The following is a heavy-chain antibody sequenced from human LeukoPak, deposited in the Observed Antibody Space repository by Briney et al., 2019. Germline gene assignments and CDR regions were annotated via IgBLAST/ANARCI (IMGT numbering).Heavy chain of an antibody. CDR3: ARGQPGVAAAGNLDY. V-gene: IGHV3-30-3*01. CDR1: GFTFSSYA. J-gene: IGHJ4*02. CDR2: ISYDGSNK. Sequence: HPGGSLRLSCAASGFTFSSYAMHWVRQAPGKGLEWVAVISYDGSNKYYADSVKGRFTISRDNSKNTLYLQMNSLRAEDTAVYYCARGQPGVAAAGNLDYWGQGTLVTVSS. D-gene: IGHD6-13*01.